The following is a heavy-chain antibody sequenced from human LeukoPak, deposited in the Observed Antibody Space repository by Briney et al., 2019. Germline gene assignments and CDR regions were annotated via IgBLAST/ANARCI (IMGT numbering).Heavy chain of an antibody. Sequence: ASVKVSCKASGGTFSSYAISWVRQAPGQGLEWMGGIIPIFGTANYAQKFQGRVTITTDESTSTAYMELSSLRSEDTAVYYCAREGAAIGFSEYYFDYWGQGTLVTVSS. D-gene: IGHD2-2*02. CDR2: IIPIFGTA. CDR1: GGTFSSYA. J-gene: IGHJ4*02. CDR3: AREGAAIGFSEYYFDY. V-gene: IGHV1-69*05.